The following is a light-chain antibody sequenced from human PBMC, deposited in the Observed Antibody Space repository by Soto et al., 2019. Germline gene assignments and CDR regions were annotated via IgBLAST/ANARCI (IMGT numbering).Light chain of an antibody. Sequence: DIQMTQSPTSLSASVGDRVTITCRASQTIRSYLNWYQQKPGKAPKFLMSAASSLQSGVPSRFSGSGSGTDFTLTISSLQPEDFATYYCQQNYDSPLTFGGGTKVEIK. CDR3: QQNYDSPLT. CDR1: QTIRSY. J-gene: IGKJ4*01. CDR2: AAS. V-gene: IGKV1-39*01.